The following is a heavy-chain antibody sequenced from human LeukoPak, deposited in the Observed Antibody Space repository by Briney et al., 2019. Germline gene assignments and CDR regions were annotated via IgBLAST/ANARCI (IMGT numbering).Heavy chain of an antibody. CDR3: ATGGDILTGYYSDAFDI. D-gene: IGHD3-9*01. Sequence: PSETLSLTCAVYGGSFSGYYWGWIRQPPGKGLEWIGEINHSGSTNYNPSLKSRVTISVDTSKNQFSLKLSSVTAADTAVYYCATGGDILTGYYSDAFDIWGQGTMVTVSS. CDR1: GGSFSGYY. CDR2: INHSGST. J-gene: IGHJ3*02. V-gene: IGHV4-34*01.